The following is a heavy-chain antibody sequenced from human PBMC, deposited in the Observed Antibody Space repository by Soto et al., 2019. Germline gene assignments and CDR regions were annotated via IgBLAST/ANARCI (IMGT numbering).Heavy chain of an antibody. CDR2: INHSGST. D-gene: IGHD2-15*01. CDR1: GGSFSCYY. J-gene: IGHJ3*02. CDR3: ARVRAVAARVGAFDI. V-gene: IGHV4-34*01. Sequence: SETLSLTCAVYGGSFSCYYWSWIRQPPGKGLEWIGEINHSGSTNYNPSLKSRVTISVDTSKNQFSLKLSSVTAADTAVYYCARVRAVAARVGAFDIWGQGTMVTVSS.